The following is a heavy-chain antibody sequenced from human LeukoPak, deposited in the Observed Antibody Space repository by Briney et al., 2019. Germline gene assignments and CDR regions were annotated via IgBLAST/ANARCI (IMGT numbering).Heavy chain of an antibody. Sequence: SETLSLTCAVYGGSFSGYYWSWIRQPPGKGLEWIGEINHSGSTNYNPSLKSRVTISVDTSKNQFSLKLSSVTAADTAAYYCASRTLVRPLDPWGQGTLVTVSS. CDR3: ASRTLVRPLDP. D-gene: IGHD6-6*01. CDR1: GGSFSGYY. J-gene: IGHJ5*02. V-gene: IGHV4-34*01. CDR2: INHSGST.